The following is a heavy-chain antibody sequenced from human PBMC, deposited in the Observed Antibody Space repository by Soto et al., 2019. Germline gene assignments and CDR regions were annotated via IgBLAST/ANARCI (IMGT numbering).Heavy chain of an antibody. D-gene: IGHD4-4*01. V-gene: IGHV4-59*01. J-gene: IGHJ4*02. CDR2: IYYSGST. Sequence: SETLSLTCTVSGGSTSSYYWSWIRQPPGKGLEWIGYIYYSGSTNYNPSLKSRVTISVDTSKNQFSLNLSSVTAADTAVYYCARAVVTVSPYFDYWGQGTLVTVSS. CDR3: ARAVVTVSPYFDY. CDR1: GGSTSSYY.